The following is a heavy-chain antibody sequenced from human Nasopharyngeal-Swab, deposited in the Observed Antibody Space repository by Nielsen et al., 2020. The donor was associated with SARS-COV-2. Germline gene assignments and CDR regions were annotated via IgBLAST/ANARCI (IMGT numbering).Heavy chain of an antibody. V-gene: IGHV1-69*13. D-gene: IGHD3-10*01. Sequence: SVKVSCKASGGTFSSYAISWVRQAPGQGLEWMGGIIPIFGTANYAQKFQGRVTITADESTSTAYMELSSLRSEDTAVYYCARSRRSNYYGSGSYYNIKTDAFDIWGQGTMVTVSS. CDR2: IIPIFGTA. J-gene: IGHJ3*02. CDR3: ARSRRSNYYGSGSYYNIKTDAFDI. CDR1: GGTFSSYA.